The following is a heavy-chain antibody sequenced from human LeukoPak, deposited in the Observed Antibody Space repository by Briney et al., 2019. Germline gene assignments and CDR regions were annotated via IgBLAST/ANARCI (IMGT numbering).Heavy chain of an antibody. CDR2: ISYDGSNK. CDR1: GFTFSSYA. V-gene: IGHV3-30-3*01. Sequence: GGSLRLSCAASGFTFSSYAMHWVRQAPGKGLEWVAVISYDGSNKYYADSVKGRFTISRDNSKNTLYLQMNSLRAEDTAVYYCARSWVRQPDYWGQGTLVTVSS. D-gene: IGHD3-10*01. J-gene: IGHJ4*02. CDR3: ARSWVRQPDY.